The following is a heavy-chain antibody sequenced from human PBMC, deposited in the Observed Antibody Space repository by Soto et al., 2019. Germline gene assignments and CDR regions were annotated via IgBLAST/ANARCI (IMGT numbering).Heavy chain of an antibody. CDR3: ARRARPDFYYMDV. D-gene: IGHD6-6*01. J-gene: IGHJ6*03. CDR2: ISSNGVGT. V-gene: IGHV3-64*01. Sequence: EVQLAESGGGLAQPGGYLRLSCAASGFTLSGYAMDWVRQAPGKGLEYVSGISSNGVGTYYAKSVQGRFTISRDNSKNTVYLQMGSLRPEDMAVYYCARRARPDFYYMDVWDKGTTVTVSS. CDR1: GFTLSGYA.